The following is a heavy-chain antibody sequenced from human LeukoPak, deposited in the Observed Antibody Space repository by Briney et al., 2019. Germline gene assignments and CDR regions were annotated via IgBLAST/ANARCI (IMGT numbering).Heavy chain of an antibody. CDR3: AKANSGYDYDYFDY. D-gene: IGHD5-12*01. CDR2: INWNGGNI. J-gene: IGHJ4*02. V-gene: IGHV3-20*04. Sequence: PGGSLRLSCAASGFTVSSNYMSWVRQAPGKGLEWVSGINWNGGNIGYADSVKGRFTISRDNAKSSLYLQMNSLRAEDTAVYYCAKANSGYDYDYFDYWGQGTLVTVSS. CDR1: GFTVSSNY.